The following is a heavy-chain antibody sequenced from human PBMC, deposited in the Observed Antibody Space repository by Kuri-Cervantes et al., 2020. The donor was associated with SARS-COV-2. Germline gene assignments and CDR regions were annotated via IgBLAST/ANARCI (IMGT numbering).Heavy chain of an antibody. D-gene: IGHD2-21*01. CDR1: GFTFSSYA. Sequence: GESLKISCAASGFTFSSYAMSWVRQAPGKGLEWVSAISGSGGSTYYADSVKGRFTISRDNSKNTTYLQMDSLRVDDTAVYYCAKDRSVYVVNNWFDPWGQGTLVTVSS. V-gene: IGHV3-23*01. CDR3: AKDRSVYVVNNWFDP. J-gene: IGHJ5*02. CDR2: ISGSGGST.